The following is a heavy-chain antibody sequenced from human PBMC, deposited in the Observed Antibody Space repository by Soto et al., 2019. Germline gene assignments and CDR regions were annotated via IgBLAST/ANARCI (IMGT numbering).Heavy chain of an antibody. Sequence: ASVKVSCKASGYTSTAYYIQWVRQAPGQGLEWMGWLNPKSGGTKYAQKFQGRVTMTRDTSISTAYMELSRLTSGDTDVYYCATVTYFYDSSDYPPYYYCDYWGQVTPVTVSS. CDR2: LNPKSGGT. CDR1: GYTSTAYY. V-gene: IGHV1-2*02. CDR3: ATVTYFYDSSDYPPYYYCDY. D-gene: IGHD3-22*01. J-gene: IGHJ4*02.